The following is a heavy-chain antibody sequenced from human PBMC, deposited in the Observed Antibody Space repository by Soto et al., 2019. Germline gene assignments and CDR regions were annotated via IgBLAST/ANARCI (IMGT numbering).Heavy chain of an antibody. Sequence: QVQLVESGGGVVQPGRSLRLSCAASGFTFSSYGMHWVRQAPGKGLEWVAVIWYDGSNKYYADSVKGRFTISRDNSKNALYLQMNRLRAGATAVYYCARVRYADYGMDVWGQGTTVTVSS. J-gene: IGHJ6*02. V-gene: IGHV3-33*01. CDR2: IWYDGSNK. CDR3: ARVRYADYGMDV. CDR1: GFTFSSYG. D-gene: IGHD3-9*01.